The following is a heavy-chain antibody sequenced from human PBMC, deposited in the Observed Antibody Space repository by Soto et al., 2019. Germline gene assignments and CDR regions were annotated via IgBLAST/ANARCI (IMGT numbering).Heavy chain of an antibody. D-gene: IGHD2-2*01. Sequence: SMKISCEASGFSFSSHGMYWVGKAKSRGLEWVAVISYDGSNKYYADSVKGRFTISRDNSKNTLYLQMNSLRAEDTAVYYCAKDLVPAARSTDYYYYYGMDVWGQGT. CDR2: ISYDGSNK. CDR3: AKDLVPAARSTDYYYYYGMDV. CDR1: GFSFSSHG. J-gene: IGHJ6*02. V-gene: IGHV3-30*18.